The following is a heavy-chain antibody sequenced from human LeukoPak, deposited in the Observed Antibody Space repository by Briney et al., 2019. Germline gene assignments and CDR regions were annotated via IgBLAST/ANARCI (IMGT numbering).Heavy chain of an antibody. CDR2: ISGSGVDT. V-gene: IGHV3-23*01. D-gene: IGHD5-18*01. J-gene: IGHJ4*02. CDR1: GFTFSSYA. Sequence: GGSLRLSCAASGFTFSSYAMSWVRQAPGKGLEWVSAISGSGVDTYYADSVKGRLTISRDNSKNTLYLQMSSLRAEDTAVYYCAKEVPIQQGFLTLDYWGQGTLVTVSS. CDR3: AKEVPIQQGFLTLDY.